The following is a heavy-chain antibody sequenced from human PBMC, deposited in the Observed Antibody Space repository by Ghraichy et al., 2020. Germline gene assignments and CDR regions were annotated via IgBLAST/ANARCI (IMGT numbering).Heavy chain of an antibody. CDR3: TTGHYDILTGPRQGGY. CDR2: IKSKTDGGTT. J-gene: IGHJ4*02. Sequence: GGSLRLSCAASGFTFSNAWMSWVRQAPGKGLEWVGRIKSKTDGGTTDYAAPVKGRLPISRDDSKNPLDLQMNSLKTEDTAVYYGTTGHYDILTGPRQGGYWGQGTLVTVSS. V-gene: IGHV3-15*01. D-gene: IGHD3-9*01. CDR1: GFTFSNAW.